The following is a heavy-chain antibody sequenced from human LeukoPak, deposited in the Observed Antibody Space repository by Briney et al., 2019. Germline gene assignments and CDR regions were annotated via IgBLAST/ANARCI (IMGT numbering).Heavy chain of an antibody. CDR2: ISSRSTTI. Sequence: GGSLRLSCAASGFTFSTYTMNWVRQAPGKGLEWVSYISSRSTTIYYADSVKGRFTISRDTAKNSLYLQMNSLRDEDTAVYYCAWGARYFELGAFDIWGQGTMVTVSS. CDR3: AWGARYFELGAFDI. V-gene: IGHV3-48*02. J-gene: IGHJ3*02. D-gene: IGHD3-9*01. CDR1: GFTFSTYT.